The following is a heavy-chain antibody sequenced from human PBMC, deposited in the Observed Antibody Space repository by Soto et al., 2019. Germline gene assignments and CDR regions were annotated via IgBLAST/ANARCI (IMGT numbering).Heavy chain of an antibody. J-gene: IGHJ6*02. Sequence: ASVKVSCKASGYTFTSYAMHWVRQAPGQRLEWMGWINAGNGNTNYAQKFQGRVTITADESTSTAYMELSSLRSEDTAVYYCAREKSYAAGTTYYYGMDVWGQGTTVTVSS. CDR3: AREKSYAAGTTYYYGMDV. CDR1: GYTFTSYA. CDR2: INAGNGNT. D-gene: IGHD6-13*01. V-gene: IGHV1-3*01.